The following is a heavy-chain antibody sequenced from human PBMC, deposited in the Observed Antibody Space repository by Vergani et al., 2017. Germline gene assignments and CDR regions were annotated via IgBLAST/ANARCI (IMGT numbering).Heavy chain of an antibody. CDR3: ARPHGDILPPDPRRLDY. Sequence: QMQLVQSGAEVKKPGASVKVSCKASGYTFTSYYMHWVRQAPGQGLEWMGIINPSGGSTTYAQQFQGRLTMTRDTSTSTVYMDLSNLRSEDTAVYYCARPHGDILPPDPRRLDYWGQGTLVTVSS. CDR2: INPSGGST. CDR1: GYTFTSYY. J-gene: IGHJ4*02. V-gene: IGHV1-46*03.